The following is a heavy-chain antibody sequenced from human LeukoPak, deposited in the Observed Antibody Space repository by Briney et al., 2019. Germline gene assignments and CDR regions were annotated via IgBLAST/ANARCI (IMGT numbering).Heavy chain of an antibody. CDR2: IIPILGIA. CDR3: ARDNPRVIDP. CDR1: GGTFSSYA. J-gene: IGHJ5*02. V-gene: IGHV1-69*04. Sequence: ASVKVSCKAPGGTFSSYAISWVRQAPGQGLEWMGRIIPILGIANYAQKFQGRVTITADKSTSTAYMELSSLRSEDTAVYYCARDNPRVIDPWGQGTLVTVSS.